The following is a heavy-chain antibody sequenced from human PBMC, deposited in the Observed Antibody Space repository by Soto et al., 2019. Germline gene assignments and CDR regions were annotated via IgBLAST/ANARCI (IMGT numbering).Heavy chain of an antibody. Sequence: QVQLVESGGGVVQPGRSLRLSCVASGFTFSSYGMHWVRQAPGKGLEWVAIISYDGSNTYYADSVKGRFTISRDNSKNPLYLIMNSLRAEDTSVYYCAKEGGLSGSYYISSSYYFDYWGQGTLVTVSS. J-gene: IGHJ4*02. V-gene: IGHV3-30*18. D-gene: IGHD1-26*01. CDR3: AKEGGLSGSYYISSSYYFDY. CDR1: GFTFSSYG. CDR2: ISYDGSNT.